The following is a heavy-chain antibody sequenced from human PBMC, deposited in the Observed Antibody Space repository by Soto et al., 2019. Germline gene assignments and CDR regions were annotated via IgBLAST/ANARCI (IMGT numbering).Heavy chain of an antibody. CDR2: INPNGGYT. J-gene: IGHJ4*02. CDR3: TRADSDVVILPDVRPLFDL. V-gene: IGHV1-46*01. CDR1: GYDYFKYN. D-gene: IGHD2-21*02. Sequence: QAQLVQSGAEVKKPGASVKVSCKTSGYDYFKYNMHWVRQAPGQGLELMGVINPNGGYTRHAQKFQGRVIMTRDTSSKIVYMELSGLTSEDTAMYYCTRADSDVVILPDVRPLFDLWGQGALVTVSS.